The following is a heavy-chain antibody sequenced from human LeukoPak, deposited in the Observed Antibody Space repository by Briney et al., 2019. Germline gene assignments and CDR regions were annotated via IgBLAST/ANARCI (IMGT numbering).Heavy chain of an antibody. CDR1: GFTFSSYA. CDR3: AKGEQWLYSEYFQH. J-gene: IGHJ1*01. D-gene: IGHD6-19*01. Sequence: PGASLRLSCAASGFTFSSYAMSWARQAPGKGLEWVSAISGSGGSTYYADSVKGRFTISRDNSKNTLYLQMNSLRAEDTAVYYCAKGEQWLYSEYFQHWGQGTLVTVSS. CDR2: ISGSGGST. V-gene: IGHV3-23*01.